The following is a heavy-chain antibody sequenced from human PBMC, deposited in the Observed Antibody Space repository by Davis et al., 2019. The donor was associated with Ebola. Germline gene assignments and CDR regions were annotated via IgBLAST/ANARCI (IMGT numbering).Heavy chain of an antibody. CDR1: GFSFNSYA. V-gene: IGHV3-30*04. J-gene: IGHJ4*02. Sequence: PGGSLRLSCAASGFSFNSYAMHWVRQGPGKGLEWVALISHDGRQEYYADSVKGRFTISRDNSENTLYLQMNSLTADDTSVYYCARAGFDEVLDYWGQGTPVTVSS. D-gene: IGHD3-3*01. CDR2: ISHDGRQE. CDR3: ARAGFDEVLDY.